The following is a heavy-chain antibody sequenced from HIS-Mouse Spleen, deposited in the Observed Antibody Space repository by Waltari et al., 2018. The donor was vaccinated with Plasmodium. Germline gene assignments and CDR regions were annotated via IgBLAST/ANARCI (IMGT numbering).Heavy chain of an antibody. J-gene: IGHJ4*02. CDR2: ISYDGSNK. V-gene: IGHV3-30-3*01. CDR1: GFTFSSYA. D-gene: IGHD2-15*01. Sequence: QVQLVESGGGVVQPGRSLRLSCAASGFTFSSYAMPWVRQAPGKGLEGVAVISYDGSNKYYADSVKGRFTISRDNSKNTLYLQMNSLRAEDTAVYYCARDRRLAFDYWGQGTLVTVSS. CDR3: ARDRRLAFDY.